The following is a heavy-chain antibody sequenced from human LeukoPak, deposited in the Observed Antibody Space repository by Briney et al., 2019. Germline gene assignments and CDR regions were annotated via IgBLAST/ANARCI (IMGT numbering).Heavy chain of an antibody. D-gene: IGHD6-13*01. J-gene: IGHJ6*02. CDR2: ISYDGSNK. Sequence: QAGGSQRLSCAASGFTFSSYGMFWVRQAPGKGLEWAAVISYDGSNKYYADSVKGRFTISRDNSKNTLYLQMNSLRAEDTAVYYCAKDNGWQQVSYYHYGLNVWGQGTTVSVSS. CDR1: GFTFSSYG. V-gene: IGHV3-30*18. CDR3: AKDNGWQQVSYYHYGLNV.